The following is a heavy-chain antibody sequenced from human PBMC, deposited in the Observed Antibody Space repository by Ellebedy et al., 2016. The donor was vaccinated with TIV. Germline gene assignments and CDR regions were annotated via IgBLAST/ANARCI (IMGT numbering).Heavy chain of an antibody. V-gene: IGHV3-7*01. Sequence: GESLKISXAASGFTFSGYWMAWVRQAPGKGLEWVASINQDGSEKYYVDSVKGRFTISRENAKNSLYLQMNSLRAGDTAVYYCAREVPDAVTPGWYFDLWGRGTLVTVSS. CDR3: AREVPDAVTPGWYFDL. CDR1: GFTFSGYW. D-gene: IGHD4-17*01. CDR2: INQDGSEK. J-gene: IGHJ2*01.